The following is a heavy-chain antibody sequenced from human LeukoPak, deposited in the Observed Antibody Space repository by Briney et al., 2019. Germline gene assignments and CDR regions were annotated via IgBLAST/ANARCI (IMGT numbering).Heavy chain of an antibody. CDR3: ATPVRETDSSLIDE. J-gene: IGHJ4*02. CDR2: ISYDATII. D-gene: IGHD6-6*01. CDR1: GFPFDSYV. V-gene: IGHV3-30*04. Sequence: GRSLRLSCVASGFPFDSYVMHWVRQAPGKGLEWVSVISYDATIIYYADSVKGRFTISRDNSKTTLFLQMNSLRAEDTAVYYCATPVRETDSSLIDEWGQGPLVVVSS.